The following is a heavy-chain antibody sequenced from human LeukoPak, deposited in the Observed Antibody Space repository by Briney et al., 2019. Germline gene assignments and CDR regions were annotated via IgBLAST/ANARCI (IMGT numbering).Heavy chain of an antibody. Sequence: GGSLRLSCAASGFTFDDYGMSWVRQAPGKGLEWVSGINWNDGSTGYADSVKGRFTISRDNSKNTLYLQMNSLRAEDTAVYYCARGPSGYHNTGGQGTLVTVSS. J-gene: IGHJ4*02. CDR3: ARGPSGYHNT. CDR1: GFTFDDYG. D-gene: IGHD5-12*01. V-gene: IGHV3-20*04. CDR2: INWNDGST.